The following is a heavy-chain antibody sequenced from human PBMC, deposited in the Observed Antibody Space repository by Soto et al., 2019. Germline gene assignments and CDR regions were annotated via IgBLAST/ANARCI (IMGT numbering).Heavy chain of an antibody. D-gene: IGHD3-22*01. CDR1: GYSFTSYW. CDR2: IDPSDSYT. V-gene: IGHV5-10-1*01. J-gene: IGHJ4*02. Sequence: GESLKISCKGSGYSFTSYWISWVRQMPGKGLEWMGRIDPSDSYTNYSPSFQGHVTISADKSISTAYLQWSSLKASDTAIYYCARHDSSGYYYVGYWGQGTLVTVSS. CDR3: ARHDSSGYYYVGY.